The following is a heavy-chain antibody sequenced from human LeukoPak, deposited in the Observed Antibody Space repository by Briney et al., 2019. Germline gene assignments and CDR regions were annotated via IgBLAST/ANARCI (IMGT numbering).Heavy chain of an antibody. CDR1: GFTLGNYD. Sequence: GGSLRLSCAASGFTLGNYDMNWVRQAPGKGLEWVSSISTSSRYIYYKDSVRGRFTISRDDAKNSLHLEMNSLRAEDTAVYYCARADCSSSTCYLRRSWFDPWGQGTLVTVSS. D-gene: IGHD2-2*01. CDR2: ISTSSRYI. V-gene: IGHV3-21*01. J-gene: IGHJ5*02. CDR3: ARADCSSSTCYLRRSWFDP.